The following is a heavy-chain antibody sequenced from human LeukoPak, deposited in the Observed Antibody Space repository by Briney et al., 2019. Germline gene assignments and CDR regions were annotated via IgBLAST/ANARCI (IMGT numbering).Heavy chain of an antibody. Sequence: ASVKVSCKASGYTFTSYDINRLRQDTGQGLEGAGWMNPNSGNTGYAQKFQGRVTITRNTSISTAYMELSSLRSEDTAVYYCVRGAGATISYYHYYMDVWGKGTTVTVSS. J-gene: IGHJ6*03. V-gene: IGHV1-8*03. CDR3: VRGAGATISYYHYYMDV. CDR2: MNPNSGNT. D-gene: IGHD1-26*01. CDR1: GYTFTSYD.